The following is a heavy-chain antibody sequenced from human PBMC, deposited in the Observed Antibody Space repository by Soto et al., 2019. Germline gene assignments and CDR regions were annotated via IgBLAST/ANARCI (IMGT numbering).Heavy chain of an antibody. CDR3: ACGSGSWAFWFGF. CDR1: GFTFSSYS. J-gene: IGHJ4*02. CDR2: ITSSGTTV. D-gene: IGHD6-13*01. Sequence: EVHLVESGGGLVQPGGSLRLSCAASGFTFSSYSLNWVRQAPGKGLEWVSYITSSGTTVYYADSVRGRFTISRDNAKNSLCLQMNSLRDADTGVYYCACGSGSWAFWFGFWGQGSLVTVSS. V-gene: IGHV3-48*02.